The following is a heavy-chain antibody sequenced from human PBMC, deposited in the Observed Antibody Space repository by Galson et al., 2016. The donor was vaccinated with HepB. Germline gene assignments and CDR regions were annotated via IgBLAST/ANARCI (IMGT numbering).Heavy chain of an antibody. CDR2: INPNSGGT. Sequence: SVKVSCKASGYTFTGYYMHWVRQAPGQGLEWMGWINPNSGGTNYAQKFQGRVTMTRDTSISTAHMELSSLGSNDTAVYYWARDRLDGYDYHWGQGTLVTVSS. CDR3: ARDRLDGYDYH. CDR1: GYTFTGYY. D-gene: IGHD5-12*01. J-gene: IGHJ5*02. V-gene: IGHV1-2*02.